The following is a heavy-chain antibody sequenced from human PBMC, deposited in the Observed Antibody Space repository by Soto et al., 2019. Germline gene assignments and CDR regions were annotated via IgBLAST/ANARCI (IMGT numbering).Heavy chain of an antibody. CDR3: VRGGGGGLFEH. CDR2: ISPKSTYR. D-gene: IGHD2-21*01. Sequence: GGSLRLSCPTSGFPFSDYYMSWIRQAPGKGLEWLSHISPKSTYRNYTDSVKGRFTISRDNTKSSLFLQMNSLGVEDTAVYYCVRGGGGGLFEHWGQGVLVTVSS. V-gene: IGHV3-11*06. CDR1: GFPFSDYY. J-gene: IGHJ4*02.